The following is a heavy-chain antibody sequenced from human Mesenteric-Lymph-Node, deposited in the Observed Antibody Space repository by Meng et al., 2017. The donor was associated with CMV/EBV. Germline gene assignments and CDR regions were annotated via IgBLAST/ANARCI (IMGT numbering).Heavy chain of an antibody. CDR2: IYHSGST. Sequence: SICSSNWCSWVRQPPGKGLGWIGEIYHSGSTNYNPSLKSRVTISVDKSKNQFSLKLSSVTAADTAVYYCARVVYCGGDCYTPWFDPWGQGTLVTVSS. V-gene: IGHV4-4*02. J-gene: IGHJ5*02. CDR1: SICSSNW. CDR3: ARVVYCGGDCYTPWFDP. D-gene: IGHD2-21*02.